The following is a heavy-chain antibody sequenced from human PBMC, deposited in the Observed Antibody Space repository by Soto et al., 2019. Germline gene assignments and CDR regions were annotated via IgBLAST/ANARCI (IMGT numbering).Heavy chain of an antibody. CDR1: GFDFNRYS. J-gene: IGHJ4*02. Sequence: EVQQVESGGGLVQPGGSLRLSCVASGFDFNRYSMNWVRQAPGKGLEWISYINSGSTSVFYADSVRGRFTISRDNAKNSLYLQMNSLSAEDTAVYCCTSSTSPDAYWGQGTLVTVSS. V-gene: IGHV3-48*04. D-gene: IGHD2-2*01. CDR2: INSGSTSV. CDR3: TSSTSPDAY.